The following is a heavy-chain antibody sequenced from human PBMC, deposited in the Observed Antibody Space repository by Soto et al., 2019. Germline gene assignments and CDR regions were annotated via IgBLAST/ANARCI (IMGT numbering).Heavy chain of an antibody. J-gene: IGHJ4*02. CDR2: ISSSGSTI. Sequence: PGGSLRLSCAASGFTFTSYSMNWVRQAPGKGLEWVSYISSSGSTIYYADSVKGRFTISRDNAKNSLYLQMNSLRAEDTAVYYCARDYYGDYYFDYWGQGTLVTVSS. CDR1: GFTFTSYS. CDR3: ARDYYGDYYFDY. V-gene: IGHV3-48*01. D-gene: IGHD4-17*01.